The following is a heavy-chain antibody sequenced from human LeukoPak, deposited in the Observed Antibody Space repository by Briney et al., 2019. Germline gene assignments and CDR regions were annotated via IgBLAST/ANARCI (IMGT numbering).Heavy chain of an antibody. CDR3: ARVKTRRYYYYYMDV. CDR1: GGSIRSYY. Sequence: SETLSLTCTVSGGSIRSYYWSWIRQPAGKGLEWIGRIYTSGSTNYNPSLKSRVTMSVDTSKNQFSLKLNSVTAADTAVYYCARVKTRRYYYYYMDVWGKGTTVTVSS. CDR2: IYTSGST. V-gene: IGHV4-4*07. D-gene: IGHD1-14*01. J-gene: IGHJ6*03.